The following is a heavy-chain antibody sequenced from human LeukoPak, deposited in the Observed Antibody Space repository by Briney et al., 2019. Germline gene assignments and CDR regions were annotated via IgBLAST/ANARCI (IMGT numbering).Heavy chain of an antibody. CDR3: GTSDSGSIFGVVISF. CDR1: GYSISSGHY. CDR2: LSDGGTP. Sequence: PSETLSLTCDVSGYSISSGHYWGGIRQPPGKGLEWIGSLSDGGTPDYNPSLKSRVSMSIDTSKNQFSLRLRSLTAADTAIYYCGTSDSGSIFGVVISFWGQGTLVTVSS. J-gene: IGHJ4*02. V-gene: IGHV4-38-2*01. D-gene: IGHD3-3*02.